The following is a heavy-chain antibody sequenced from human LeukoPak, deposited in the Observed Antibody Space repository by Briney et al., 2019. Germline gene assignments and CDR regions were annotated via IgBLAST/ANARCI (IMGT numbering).Heavy chain of an antibody. CDR2: INHSGST. CDR3: ARAVSTSCSDV. J-gene: IGHJ6*02. V-gene: IGHV4-34*01. CDR1: GGSFSGYY. Sequence: PSETLSLTCAVYGGSFSGYYWSWIRQPPGKGLEWIGEINHSGSTNYNPSLKSRVTISVDTSKNQFSLKLSSVTAADTAVYYCARAVSTSCSDVWGRGTTVTVSS. D-gene: IGHD2-2*01.